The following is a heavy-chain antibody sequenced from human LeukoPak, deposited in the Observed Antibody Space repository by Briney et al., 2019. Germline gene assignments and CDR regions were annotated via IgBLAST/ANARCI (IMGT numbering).Heavy chain of an antibody. CDR3: ARDSGSSIT. V-gene: IGHV1-2*02. D-gene: IGHD2-2*01. J-gene: IGHJ5*02. Sequence: GASVKVSCKASGYTFTDYYLHWVRQAPGQGLEWMGWINPTSGGSNYAEKFQGRVTMTRDTSISTAYMELSRLRSDDTAVYYCARDSGSSITWGQGTLVTVSS. CDR2: INPTSGGS. CDR1: GYTFTDYY.